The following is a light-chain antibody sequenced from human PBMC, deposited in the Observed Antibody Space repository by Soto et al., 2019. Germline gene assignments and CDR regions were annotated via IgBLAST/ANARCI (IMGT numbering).Light chain of an antibody. CDR3: QSYDSRLSQGV. CDR1: SSNIGANYD. CDR2: GNS. V-gene: IGLV1-40*01. J-gene: IGLJ1*01. Sequence: QSVLTQPPSVSGAPGQRVTISCTGSSSNIGANYDVYWYQQPPGTAPKLLIYGNSNRPSGVPDRFSGSKSGTSASLAITGLQAEDEADYYCQSYDSRLSQGVFGTGTKLTVL.